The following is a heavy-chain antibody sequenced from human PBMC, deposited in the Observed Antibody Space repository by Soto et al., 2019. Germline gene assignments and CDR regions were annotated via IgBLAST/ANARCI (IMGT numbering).Heavy chain of an antibody. CDR2: ISSSGSTI. D-gene: IGHD4-17*01. CDR3: ARERYGDYAFDY. V-gene: IGHV3-11*01. Sequence: GGSLRLSCAASGFTFSDYYMSWLRQAPGKGLEWVSYISSSGSTIYYADSVKGRFTISRGNAKNSLYLQMNSLRAEDTAVYYCARERYGDYAFDYWGQGTLVTVSS. J-gene: IGHJ4*02. CDR1: GFTFSDYY.